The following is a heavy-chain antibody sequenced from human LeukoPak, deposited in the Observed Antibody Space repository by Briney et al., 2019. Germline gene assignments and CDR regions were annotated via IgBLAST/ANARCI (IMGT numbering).Heavy chain of an antibody. D-gene: IGHD3-22*01. Sequence: KPGGSLRLSCAASGFTFSNCAMSWVRQAPGKGLEWVSTTTGSGSSTYYADAVKGRFTISRDNSRNTLYLQMNSLRAEDTAVYYCAKSAYDSRGYYFANWGQGSLVTVSS. J-gene: IGHJ4*02. CDR3: AKSAYDSRGYYFAN. CDR1: GFTFSNCA. CDR2: TTGSGSST. V-gene: IGHV3-23*01.